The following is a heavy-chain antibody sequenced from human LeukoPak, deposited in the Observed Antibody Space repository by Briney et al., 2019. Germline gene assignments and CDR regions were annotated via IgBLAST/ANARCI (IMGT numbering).Heavy chain of an antibody. V-gene: IGHV4-4*08. CDR3: AAPFCGGDCYSSYYYYAMNV. Sequence: SETLSLTCTVSGGSISAYYWSWIRRPPGKGLEWIGYIYTSGNTNYNPSLKSRVTISVDTSKNQFSLKLSSVTAADTAVYYCAAPFCGGDCYSSYYYYAMNVWGPGTTVTVSS. CDR2: IYTSGNT. J-gene: IGHJ6*02. CDR1: GGSISAYY. D-gene: IGHD2-21*02.